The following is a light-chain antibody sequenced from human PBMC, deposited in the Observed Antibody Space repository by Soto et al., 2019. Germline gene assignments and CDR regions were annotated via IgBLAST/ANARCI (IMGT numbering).Light chain of an antibody. CDR1: QTISSW. V-gene: IGKV1-5*03. Sequence: DIQMTQSPSTLSGSVGDRVTITCRASQTISSWLAWYQQKPGKAPKVLIYKASTLESGVPSRFSGGGIGTEFSLSISSLQPDDFATYYCQQYSTYPYIFGQGTKVDI. CDR2: KAS. J-gene: IGKJ2*01. CDR3: QQYSTYPYI.